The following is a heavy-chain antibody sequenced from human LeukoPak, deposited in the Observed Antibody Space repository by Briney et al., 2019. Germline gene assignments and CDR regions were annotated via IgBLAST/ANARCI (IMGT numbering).Heavy chain of an antibody. CDR2: IYPHSGGT. Sequence: ASMKVSCKASGYTFTGYYMHWVRQAPGQGLEWMGWIYPHSGGTKYAQKFQGRVTMTRDTSISTAYMELSRLRSDDTAVYYCALQPTSRQKGWLPHYWGQGTLVTVSS. D-gene: IGHD5-24*01. CDR3: ALQPTSRQKGWLPHY. J-gene: IGHJ4*02. V-gene: IGHV1-2*02. CDR1: GYTFTGYY.